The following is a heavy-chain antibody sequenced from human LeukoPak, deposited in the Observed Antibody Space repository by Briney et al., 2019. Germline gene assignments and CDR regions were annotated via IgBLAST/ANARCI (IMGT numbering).Heavy chain of an antibody. CDR2: ILNSGYT. CDR1: GDSLGRSHTY. J-gene: IGHJ6*03. D-gene: IGHD2-21*01. CDR3: ARHRGGGGYHYMDV. Sequence: SDPLSLPCTVSGDSLGRSHTYWRWISKTPAKGLQWLGTILNSGYTYNSPSLKSRVTMSVDSSKNQFSLSLSSVTAADTAVYFCARHRGGGGYHYMDVWGKGTTVIVSS. V-gene: IGHV4-39*01.